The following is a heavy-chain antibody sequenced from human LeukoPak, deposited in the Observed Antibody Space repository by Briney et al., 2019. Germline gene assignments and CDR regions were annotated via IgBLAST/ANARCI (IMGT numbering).Heavy chain of an antibody. J-gene: IGHJ4*02. D-gene: IGHD4-11*01. V-gene: IGHV4-59*12. CDR1: GGSISSYY. CDR3: ARALRPPTITDY. Sequence: MPSETLSLTCTVSGGSISSYYWSWIRQPPGKGLEWIGYIYYSGSTNYNPSLKSRVTISVDTSKNQFSLKLSSVTAADTAVYYCARALRPPTITDYWGQGTLVTVSS. CDR2: IYYSGST.